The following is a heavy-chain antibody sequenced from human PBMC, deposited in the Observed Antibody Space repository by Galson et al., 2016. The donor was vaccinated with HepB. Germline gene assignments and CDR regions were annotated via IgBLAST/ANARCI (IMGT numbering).Heavy chain of an antibody. J-gene: IGHJ5*02. D-gene: IGHD1-26*01. CDR1: GGSISSFKC. Sequence: ETLSLTCNVSGGSISSFKCLSWVRQPPGKGLEWIGEICPTGSTNYNPSLKSRVTISVDKSKNQFSLKLNSVTAADTAVYYCARNSGGSYLGWFDPWGQGTLVTVSS. V-gene: IGHV4-4*02. CDR3: ARNSGGSYLGWFDP. CDR2: ICPTGST.